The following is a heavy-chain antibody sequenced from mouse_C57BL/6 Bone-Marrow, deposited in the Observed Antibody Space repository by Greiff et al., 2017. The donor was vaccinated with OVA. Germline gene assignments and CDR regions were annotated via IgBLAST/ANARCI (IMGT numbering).Heavy chain of an antibody. D-gene: IGHD1-1*01. V-gene: IGHV1-55*01. CDR2: IYPGSGST. Sequence: QVQLQQPGAELVKPGASVKMSCKASGYTFTSYWITWVKQRPGQGLEWIGDIYPGSGSTNYNEKFKSKATLTVDTSSSTAYMQLSSLTSEDSAVYYCARSNYGSSYWYFDVWGTGTMVTVSS. CDR1: GYTFTSYW. J-gene: IGHJ1*03. CDR3: ARSNYGSSYWYFDV.